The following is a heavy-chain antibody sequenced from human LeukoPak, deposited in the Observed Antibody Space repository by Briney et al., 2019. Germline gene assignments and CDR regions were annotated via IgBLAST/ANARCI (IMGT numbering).Heavy chain of an antibody. CDR3: ARRYGDYVGSFEY. CDR2: INTAGDT. CDR1: GFTFSSYD. J-gene: IGHJ4*02. V-gene: IGHV3-13*04. Sequence: GGSLRLSCAASGFTFSSYDMHWVRQTTGKGLEWVSAINTAGDTYYAASVKGRFTISRETAKNSLFLQMNSLRAEDTAVYYCARRYGDYVGSFEYWGQGTQVTVSS. D-gene: IGHD4-17*01.